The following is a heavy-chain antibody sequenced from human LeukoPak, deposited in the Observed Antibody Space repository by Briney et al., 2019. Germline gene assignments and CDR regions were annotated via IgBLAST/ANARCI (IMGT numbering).Heavy chain of an antibody. D-gene: IGHD6-13*01. Sequence: PSETLSLTCAVYGGSFSGYYWSWIRQPPGKGLEWIGEVNHSGSTNYNPSLKSRVTISVDTSKNQFSLKLSSVTAADTAVYYCARGRGSGWYFPFDYWGQGTLVIVSS. V-gene: IGHV4-34*01. CDR3: ARGRGSGWYFPFDY. CDR1: GGSFSGYY. J-gene: IGHJ4*02. CDR2: VNHSGST.